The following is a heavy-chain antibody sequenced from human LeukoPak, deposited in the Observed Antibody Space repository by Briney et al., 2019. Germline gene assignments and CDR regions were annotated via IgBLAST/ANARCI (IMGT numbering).Heavy chain of an antibody. CDR1: GFTFSSYW. J-gene: IGHJ4*02. CDR2: IKQDGSEK. D-gene: IGHD3-10*01. Sequence: GGSLRLSCAASGFTFSSYWMSWVRQAPGKGLEWVANIKQDGSEKYYVDSVKGRFAISRDNAKNSLYLQMNSLRAEDTAVYYCASDREYYYGSGSFDYWGQGTLVTVSS. V-gene: IGHV3-7*04. CDR3: ASDREYYYGSGSFDY.